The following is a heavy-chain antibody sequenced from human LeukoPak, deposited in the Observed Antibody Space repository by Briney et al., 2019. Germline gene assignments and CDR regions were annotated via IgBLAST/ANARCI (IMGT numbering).Heavy chain of an antibody. CDR2: SSSSGTT. CDR3: AGDRSSINWFFY. CDR1: GGSISSSRSY. V-gene: IGHV4-39*07. Sequence: SETLSLTCTVSGGSISSSRSYWGWIRQSPGKGLEWIGSSSSSGTTYYNPSLKNRVTMSLDTPNNQFSLRLTSLTAADTAVYYCAGDRSSINWFFYWGQGTLVTVSS. D-gene: IGHD1-1*01. J-gene: IGHJ4*02.